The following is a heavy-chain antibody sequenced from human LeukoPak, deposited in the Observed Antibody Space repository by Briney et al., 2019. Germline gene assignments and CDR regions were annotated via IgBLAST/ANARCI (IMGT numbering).Heavy chain of an antibody. J-gene: IGHJ4*02. CDR1: GFTVSAYA. CDR3: AARKVRGVWFYLDY. CDR2: IYDDNT. Sequence: GSLRLSCAASGFTVSAYAMAWVRQAPGKGLEWVSTIYDDNTYYADSVKGRFAISTDNSKNTLYLQMNSLRVEDTAVYFCAARKVRGVWFYLDYWGQGTLVTVSS. D-gene: IGHD3-10*01. V-gene: IGHV3-23*01.